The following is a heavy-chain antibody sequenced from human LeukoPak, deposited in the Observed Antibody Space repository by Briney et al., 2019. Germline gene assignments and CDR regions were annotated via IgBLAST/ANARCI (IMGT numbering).Heavy chain of an antibody. J-gene: IGHJ6*02. CDR2: ISSSGSTI. Sequence: GGSLRLSCAASGFTFSDYYMSWIRQAPGKGLEWVSYISSSGSTIYYADSVKGRFTISRDNAKNSLYLQMNSLRAEDTAVYYCARALSLEWLNPYYGMDVWGQGTTVTVSS. D-gene: IGHD3-3*01. V-gene: IGHV3-11*01. CDR1: GFTFSDYY. CDR3: ARALSLEWLNPYYGMDV.